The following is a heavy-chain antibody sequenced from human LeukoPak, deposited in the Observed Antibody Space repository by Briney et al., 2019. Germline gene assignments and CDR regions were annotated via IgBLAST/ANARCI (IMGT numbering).Heavy chain of an antibody. CDR2: INHSGST. CDR1: GGSFSGYY. Sequence: ASETLSLTCAVYGGSFSGYYWSWIRQPPGKGLEWIGEINHSGSTNYNPSLKSRVTISVDTSKNQFSLKLSSVTAADTAVYYCARGTSGSYGYWGQGTLVTVSS. D-gene: IGHD1-26*01. V-gene: IGHV4-34*01. CDR3: ARGTSGSYGY. J-gene: IGHJ4*02.